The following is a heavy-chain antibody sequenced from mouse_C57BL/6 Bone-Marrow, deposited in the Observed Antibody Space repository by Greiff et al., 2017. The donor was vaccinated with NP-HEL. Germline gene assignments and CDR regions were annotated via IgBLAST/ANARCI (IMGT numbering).Heavy chain of an antibody. Sequence: EVQLQQSGAELVKPGASVKLSCTASGFNITDYYMHWVQQRTEQGLEWIGRIDPEGGETKYAPKFQGQATITADTSSNTASLQHSSLTSEDTAVYYCARSGAHNDEGYYLDYWGRGTTLTVTS. CDR3: ARSGAHNDEGYYLDY. CDR2: IDPEGGET. J-gene: IGHJ2*01. V-gene: IGHV14-2*01. D-gene: IGHD1-3*01. CDR1: GFNITDYY.